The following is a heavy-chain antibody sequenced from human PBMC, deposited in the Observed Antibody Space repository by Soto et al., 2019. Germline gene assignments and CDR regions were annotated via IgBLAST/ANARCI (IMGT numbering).Heavy chain of an antibody. J-gene: IGHJ4*02. Sequence: PGGSLRLSCTASGVTFSSYEMNWVRQAPGKGLEWVSYISSSGSTIYYADSVKGRFTISRDNAKNSLYLQMNSLRAEDTAVYYCARESPYYYDSSGYYDYWGQGTLVTVSS. CDR3: ARESPYYYDSSGYYDY. D-gene: IGHD3-22*01. V-gene: IGHV3-48*03. CDR1: GVTFSSYE. CDR2: ISSSGSTI.